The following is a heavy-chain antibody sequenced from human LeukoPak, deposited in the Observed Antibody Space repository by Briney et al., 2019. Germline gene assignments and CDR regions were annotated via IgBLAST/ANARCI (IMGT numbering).Heavy chain of an antibody. Sequence: SETLSLTCTVSGGSISNNNYYWGWIRQPPGKGLEWIGIIYYSGSTYYNPSLKSRVTISIDTSKNQFSLKQSSVTAADTAVYYCARAHSVASYYYGVDVWGQGTTVTVSS. D-gene: IGHD2-15*01. V-gene: IGHV4-39*07. CDR2: IYYSGST. CDR3: ARAHSVASYYYGVDV. J-gene: IGHJ6*02. CDR1: GGSISNNNYY.